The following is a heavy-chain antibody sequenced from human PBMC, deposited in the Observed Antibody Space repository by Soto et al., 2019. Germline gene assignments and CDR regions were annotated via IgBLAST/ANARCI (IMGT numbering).Heavy chain of an antibody. CDR1: GFTFSSYA. J-gene: IGHJ4*02. V-gene: IGHV3-23*01. D-gene: IGHD3-3*01. Sequence: GGSLRLSCAASGFTFSSYAMSWVRQAPGKGLEWVSAISGSGGRTYYADSVKGRFTISRDNSKNTLYLQMNSLRAEDTAVYYCAKEASPYYDFWSGYPYYFDYWGQGTLVTVSS. CDR2: ISGSGGRT. CDR3: AKEASPYYDFWSGYPYYFDY.